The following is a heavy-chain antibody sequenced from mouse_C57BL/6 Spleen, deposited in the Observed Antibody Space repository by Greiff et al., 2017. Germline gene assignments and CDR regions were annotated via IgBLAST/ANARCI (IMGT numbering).Heavy chain of an antibody. CDR3: ARQGHSAGGYFDY. CDR2: ISSGGSYT. D-gene: IGHD6-1*01. V-gene: IGHV5-6*01. Sequence: EVKLMESGGDLVKPGGSLKLSCAASGFTFSSYGMSWVRQTPDKRLEWVATISSGGSYTYYPDSVKGRFTISRDNAKNTLYLQMSSLKSEDTAMYYCARQGHSAGGYFDYWGQGTTLTVSS. CDR1: GFTFSSYG. J-gene: IGHJ2*01.